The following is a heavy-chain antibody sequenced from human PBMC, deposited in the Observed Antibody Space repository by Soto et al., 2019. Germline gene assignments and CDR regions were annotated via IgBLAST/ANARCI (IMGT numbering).Heavy chain of an antibody. J-gene: IGHJ4*01. Sequence: LRLSCEASGFTFSYYEMNWVRQAPGMGLEWVSYISGGDSEITYYADSVRGRFTISRDNAKNSLYLQMNSLRVEDTAVCYCARCYFGSGTYCFWGQGTLVTVSS. CDR3: ARCYFGSGTYCF. V-gene: IGHV3-48*03. D-gene: IGHD3-10*01. CDR1: GFTFSYYE. CDR2: ISGGDSEI.